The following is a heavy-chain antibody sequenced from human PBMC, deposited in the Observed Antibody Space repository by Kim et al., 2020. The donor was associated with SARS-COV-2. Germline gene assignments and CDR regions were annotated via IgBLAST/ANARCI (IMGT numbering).Heavy chain of an antibody. J-gene: IGHJ4*02. CDR3: ARQEGHTAMALDY. Sequence: SETLSLTCTVSGGSISSSSYYWGWIRQPPGKGLEWIGSIYYSGSTYYNPSLKSRVTISVDTSKNQFSLKLSSVTAADTAVYYCARQEGHTAMALDYWGQGTLVTVSS. V-gene: IGHV4-39*01. CDR2: IYYSGST. CDR1: GGSISSSSYY. D-gene: IGHD5-18*01.